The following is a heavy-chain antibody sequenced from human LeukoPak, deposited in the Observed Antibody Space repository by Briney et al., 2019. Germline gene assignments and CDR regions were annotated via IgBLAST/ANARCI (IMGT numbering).Heavy chain of an antibody. CDR3: TTDWYDY. CDR1: GFTLSNAW. D-gene: IGHD2-15*01. CDR2: IKSKPDGGAT. V-gene: IGHV3-15*01. J-gene: IGHJ4*02. Sequence: KPGGSLRLSCAASGFTLSNAWMSWVRQAPGKGLEWVGRIKSKPDGGATDDAAPVKGRFTISRDDSKNTLYLQMNSLKTEDTAVYYCTTDWYDYWGQGTLVTVSS.